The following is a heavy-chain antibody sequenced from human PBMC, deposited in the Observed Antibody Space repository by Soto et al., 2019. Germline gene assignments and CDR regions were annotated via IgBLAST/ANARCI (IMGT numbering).Heavy chain of an antibody. D-gene: IGHD6-19*01. CDR1: GFTFSSYA. CDR2: TSYDGSSR. V-gene: IGHV3-30-3*01. J-gene: IGHJ4*02. CDR3: ARPGKWLQSHVDY. Sequence: QVQLVESGGGVVQPGRSLRLSCAASGFTFSSYAMHWVRQAPGKGLEWVAVTSYDGSSRYYADSVKGRFTISRDNSKNTLFLQMNSLRADDTAVYYCARPGKWLQSHVDYWGPGTLVTVSS.